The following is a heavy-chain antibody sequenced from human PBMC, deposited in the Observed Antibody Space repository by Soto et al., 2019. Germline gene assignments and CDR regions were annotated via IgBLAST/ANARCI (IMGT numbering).Heavy chain of an antibody. CDR2: IFPGDSDT. D-gene: IGHD2-8*01. J-gene: IGHJ6*02. CDR1: GYSFTTYW. V-gene: IGHV5-51*01. CDR3: ATQRVYAKYYYYGMDV. Sequence: PGESLKISCKGSGYSFTTYWIGRVRQMPGKGLEWMGIIFPGDSDTRYSPSFQAQVTISVDKSISTAYLQWSSLKASDTAMYYCATQRVYAKYYYYGMDVWGQGTAVSVS.